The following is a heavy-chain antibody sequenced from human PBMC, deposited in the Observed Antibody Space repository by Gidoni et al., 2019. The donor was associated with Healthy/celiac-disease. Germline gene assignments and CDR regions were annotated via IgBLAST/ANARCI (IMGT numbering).Heavy chain of an antibody. CDR2: IKQDGSEK. J-gene: IGHJ3*02. CDR1: GFTFSSYW. D-gene: IGHD2-2*01. CDR3: ARWVVPAAHGDHDAFDI. V-gene: IGHV3-7*03. Sequence: EVQLVESGGGLVQPGGSLRLSCAASGFTFSSYWMSWVRQAPGKGLEWVANIKQDGSEKYYVDSVKGRFTISRDNAKNSLYLQMNSLRAEDTAVYYCARWVVPAAHGDHDAFDIWGQGTMVTVSS.